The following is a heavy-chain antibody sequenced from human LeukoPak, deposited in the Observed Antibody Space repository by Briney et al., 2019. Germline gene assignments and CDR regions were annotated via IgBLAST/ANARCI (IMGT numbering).Heavy chain of an antibody. CDR1: GDSVSSNSAA. J-gene: IGHJ4*02. CDR3: AGELWRGGNSGGYFDY. CDR2: TYYRSKWYN. Sequence: SQTLSLTCAISGDSVSSNSAAWNWIRQSPSRGLEWLGRTYYRSKWYNDYAVSVKSRITINPDTSKNQISLQLNSVTPEDTAVYYCAGELWRGGNSGGYFDYWGQGTLVTVSS. D-gene: IGHD4-23*01. V-gene: IGHV6-1*01.